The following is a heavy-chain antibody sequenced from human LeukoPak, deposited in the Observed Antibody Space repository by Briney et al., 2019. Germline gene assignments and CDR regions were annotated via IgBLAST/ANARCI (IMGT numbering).Heavy chain of an antibody. Sequence: GGSLRLSCAASGFTVSSSYMYWVGQAPGKGLEWVSFFYRGDSTYYAESVRGRFTISRDNSKNTLYLLMNSLIPEDTAVYYCAREVVSSPPYFDSWGQGTLVTVSS. CDR1: GFTVSSSY. CDR3: AREVVSSPPYFDS. D-gene: IGHD2-15*01. J-gene: IGHJ4*02. V-gene: IGHV3-53*01. CDR2: FYRGDST.